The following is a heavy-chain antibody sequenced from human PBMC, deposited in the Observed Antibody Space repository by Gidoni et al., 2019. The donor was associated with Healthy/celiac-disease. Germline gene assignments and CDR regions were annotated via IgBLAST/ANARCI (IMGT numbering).Heavy chain of an antibody. J-gene: IGHJ6*02. D-gene: IGHD3-10*01. CDR3: AKYYYGSGSPSGMDV. CDR2: ISGSGGST. V-gene: IGHV3-23*01. Sequence: EVQLLESGGGLVQPGGSLRLSCADSGFTFSSYAMSWVRQAPGKGLEWVSAISGSGGSTYYADSVKGRFTISRDNSKNTLYLQMNSLRAEDTAVDYCAKYYYGSGSPSGMDVWGQGTTVTVSS. CDR1: GFTFSSYA.